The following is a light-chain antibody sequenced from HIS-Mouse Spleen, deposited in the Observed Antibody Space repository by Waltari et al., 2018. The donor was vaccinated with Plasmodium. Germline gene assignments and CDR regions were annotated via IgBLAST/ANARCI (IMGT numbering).Light chain of an antibody. CDR3: SSYAGSNNLV. V-gene: IGLV2-8*01. J-gene: IGLJ2*01. Sequence: QSALTQPPSASGSPGQSVTIPCTGTSSDVGCYNSVSWYQQHPGQAPKLMIYEVSKRPSGVPDRFSGSKSGNTASLTVSGLQAEDEADYYCSSYAGSNNLVFGGGTKLTVL. CDR1: SSDVGCYNS. CDR2: EVS.